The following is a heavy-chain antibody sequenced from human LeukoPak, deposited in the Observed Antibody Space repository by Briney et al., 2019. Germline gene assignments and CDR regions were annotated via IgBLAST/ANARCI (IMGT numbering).Heavy chain of an antibody. Sequence: SETLPLTCAVYGGSFSGYYWSWIRQPPGKGLEWIGEINHSGSTNYNPSLKSRVTISVATSKNQFSLKLSSVTAADTAVYYCASRKIKLAYSPRRRAFDIWGQGTMVTVSS. J-gene: IGHJ3*02. CDR3: ASRKIKLAYSPRRRAFDI. D-gene: IGHD1-14*01. CDR1: GGSFSGYY. CDR2: INHSGST. V-gene: IGHV4-34*01.